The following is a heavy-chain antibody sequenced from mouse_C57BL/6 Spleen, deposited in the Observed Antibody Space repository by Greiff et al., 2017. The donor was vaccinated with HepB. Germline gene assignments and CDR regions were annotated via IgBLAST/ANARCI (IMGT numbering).Heavy chain of an antibody. V-gene: IGHV5-17*01. J-gene: IGHJ4*01. Sequence: EVQGVESGGGLVKPGGSLKLSCAASGFTFSDYGMHWVRQAPEKGLEWVAYISSGSSTIYYADTVKGRFTISRDNAKNTLFLQMTRLRSEDTAMYYCARPNYGSSYDYAMDYWGQGTSVTVSS. CDR2: ISSGSSTI. D-gene: IGHD1-1*01. CDR3: ARPNYGSSYDYAMDY. CDR1: GFTFSDYG.